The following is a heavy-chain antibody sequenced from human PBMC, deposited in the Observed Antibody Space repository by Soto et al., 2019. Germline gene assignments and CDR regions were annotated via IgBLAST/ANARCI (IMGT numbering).Heavy chain of an antibody. CDR2: ISGSGDST. J-gene: IGHJ6*02. CDR1: GFIFRSHS. V-gene: IGHV3-23*01. Sequence: PGGSLRLSCAASGFIFRSHSMNWVRQAPGKGLEWVSAISGSGDSTYYTDSVKGRFSISRDNSKNTLYLQMNSLRAEDTAVYYCASGRGRYFYYGMDVWGQGTTVTVSS. D-gene: IGHD1-26*01. CDR3: ASGRGRYFYYGMDV.